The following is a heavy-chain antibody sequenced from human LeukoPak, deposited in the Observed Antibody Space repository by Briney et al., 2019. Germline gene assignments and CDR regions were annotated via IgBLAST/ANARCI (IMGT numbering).Heavy chain of an antibody. Sequence: PSETLSLTCTVSGGSISSSSYYWGWIRQPPGKGLEWIGSIYYSGSTYYNPALKSRVTISVDTSKNQFSLKLSSVTAADTAVYYCARHPGSRYQLLSTPYYYYYMDVWGKGTTVPVSS. D-gene: IGHD2-2*01. J-gene: IGHJ6*03. V-gene: IGHV4-39*01. CDR1: GGSISSSSYY. CDR2: IYYSGST. CDR3: ARHPGSRYQLLSTPYYYYYMDV.